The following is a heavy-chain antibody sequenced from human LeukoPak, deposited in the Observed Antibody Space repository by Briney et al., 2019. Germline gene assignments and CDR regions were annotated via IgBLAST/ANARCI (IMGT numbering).Heavy chain of an antibody. CDR2: INHSGST. J-gene: IGHJ3*02. V-gene: IGHV4-34*01. CDR3: ARAGQLAPHHGDAFDI. Sequence: SETLSLTCAVYGGSFSGYYWSWIRQPPGKGLEWIGEINHSGSTNYNPSLKSRVTISVDTSKNQFSLKLSSVTAADTAVYYCARAGQLAPHHGDAFDIWGQGTMVTVSS. D-gene: IGHD6-6*01. CDR1: GGSFSGYY.